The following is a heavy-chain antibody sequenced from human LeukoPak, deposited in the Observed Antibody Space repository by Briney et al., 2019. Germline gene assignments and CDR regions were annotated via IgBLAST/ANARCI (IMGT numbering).Heavy chain of an antibody. CDR3: ASSDVDIVAAIGSFDY. CDR1: GFTFSSYS. J-gene: IGHJ4*02. CDR2: ITSSSNYI. Sequence: GGSLRLSCAPSGFTFSSYSMNWVRQAPGKGLEWVSSITSSSNYIYYADSVKGRFTISRDNAKNSLYLQMNSLRVEDTAVYYCASSDVDIVAAIGSFDYWGQGTLVTVSS. D-gene: IGHD5-12*01. V-gene: IGHV3-21*01.